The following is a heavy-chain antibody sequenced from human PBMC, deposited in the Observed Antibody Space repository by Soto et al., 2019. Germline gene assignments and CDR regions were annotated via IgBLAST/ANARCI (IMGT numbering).Heavy chain of an antibody. CDR2: INAGNGNT. V-gene: IGHV1-3*05. Sequence: QVQLVQSGAEEKKPGASVKVSCKASGYTFTGYAMHWVCQAPGQRLEWMGWINAGNGNTKYSQKFQGRDTITRDTSASTAYMELSSLRSEDTAVYYCARAVAVPADFDYWGQGTLVTVSS. CDR3: ARAVAVPADFDY. CDR1: GYTFTGYA. D-gene: IGHD6-19*01. J-gene: IGHJ4*02.